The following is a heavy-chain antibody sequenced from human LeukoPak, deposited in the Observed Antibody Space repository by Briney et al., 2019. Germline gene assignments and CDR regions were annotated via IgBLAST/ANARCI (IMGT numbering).Heavy chain of an antibody. V-gene: IGHV3-53*01. J-gene: IGHJ4*02. Sequence: GGSLRLSCAASGFTFTYSAMTWVRQAPGKGLEWVSVIYSGGSTYYADSVKGRFAISRDNSKNTLYLQMNSLRAEDTAVYYCARAEKATIFDYWGQGTLVTVSS. CDR3: ARAEKATIFDY. CDR1: GFTFTYSA. CDR2: IYSGGST. D-gene: IGHD5-12*01.